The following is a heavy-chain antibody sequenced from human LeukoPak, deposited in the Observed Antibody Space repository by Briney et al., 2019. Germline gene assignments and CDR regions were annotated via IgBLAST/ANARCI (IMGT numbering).Heavy chain of an antibody. J-gene: IGHJ4*02. V-gene: IGHV3-23*01. CDR3: AKSVDSRGYWFERGADF. CDR2: VSGHGTSS. D-gene: IGHD3-22*01. CDR1: GFTFSSYA. Sequence: PGGSLRLSCAASGFTFSSYAITWVRQAPGEGLEWVSTVSGHGTSSYYPDSVKGRFTVSRDNSKNTVFLQMSSLGAEDSAQYYCAKSVDSRGYWFERGADFWGQETVVTVSS.